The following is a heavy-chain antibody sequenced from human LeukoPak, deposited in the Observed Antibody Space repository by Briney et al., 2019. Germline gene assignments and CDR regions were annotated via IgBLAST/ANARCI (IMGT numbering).Heavy chain of an antibody. CDR3: ARVACSGGSCYSGWFDP. CDR1: GGPISSYY. J-gene: IGHJ5*02. CDR2: IYTSGST. D-gene: IGHD2-15*01. Sequence: SETLPLTCTVSGGPISSYYWSWIRQPAGKGLEWIGRIYTSGSTNYNPSLKSRVTMSVDTSKNQFSLKLSSVTAADTAVYYCARVACSGGSCYSGWFDPWGQGTLVTVSS. V-gene: IGHV4-4*07.